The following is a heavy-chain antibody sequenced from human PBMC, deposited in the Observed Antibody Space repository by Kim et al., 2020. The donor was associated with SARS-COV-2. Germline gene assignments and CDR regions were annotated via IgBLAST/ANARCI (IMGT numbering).Heavy chain of an antibody. V-gene: IGHV1-46*01. CDR3: ARDPVWESIAARPWDY. Sequence: ASVKVSCKASGYTFTSYYMHWVRQAPGQGLEWMGIINPSGGSTSYAQKFQGRVTMTRDTSTSTVYMELSSLRSEDTAVYYCARDPVWESIAARPWDYWGQGTLVTVSS. CDR1: GYTFTSYY. D-gene: IGHD6-6*01. CDR2: INPSGGST. J-gene: IGHJ4*02.